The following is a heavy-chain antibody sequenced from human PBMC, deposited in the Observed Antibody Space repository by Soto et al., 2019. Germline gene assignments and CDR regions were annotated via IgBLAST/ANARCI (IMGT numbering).Heavy chain of an antibody. V-gene: IGHV1-18*01. CDR2: ISAYNGNK. CDR3: ARDTEYSSSSLDY. Sequence: ASVKVSCKASGYSFTSYGISWVRQAPGQGLEWMGWISAYNGNKKYAQKLQGRVTMTRDTSTSTVYMELSSLRSEDTAVYYCARDTEYSSSSLDYWGQGTLVTVSS. CDR1: GYSFTSYG. D-gene: IGHD6-6*01. J-gene: IGHJ4*02.